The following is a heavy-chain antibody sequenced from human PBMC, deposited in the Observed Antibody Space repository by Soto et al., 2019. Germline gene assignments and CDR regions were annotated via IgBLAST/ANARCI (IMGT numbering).Heavy chain of an antibody. Sequence: QITLKESGPTLVKPTQTLTLTCTFSGFSLTTTSMGVGWFRQPPGTALEWLALLYWADNKRYSPSLKSRITRTKDTSKRQVVLTMTNMDPVDTATYYCAQRCSCGWYCYWGQGTLVTVSS. D-gene: IGHD6-19*01. J-gene: IGHJ4*02. CDR3: AQRCSCGWYCY. CDR2: LYWADNK. V-gene: IGHV2-5*02. CDR1: GFSLTTTSMG.